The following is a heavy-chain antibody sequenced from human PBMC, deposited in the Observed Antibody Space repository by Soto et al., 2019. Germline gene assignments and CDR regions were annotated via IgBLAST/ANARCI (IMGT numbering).Heavy chain of an antibody. CDR2: IYSGGST. J-gene: IGHJ4*02. CDR1: EFTGVDHY. Sequence: SLRLCRAAAEFTGVDHYMRWVRQAPGKGLEWVSVIYSGGSTYYADSVKGRFTISRDNSKNTLYLQMNSLRAEDTAVYYCASNLYPPDDYWGQGTLVTVSS. CDR3: ASNLYPPDDY. V-gene: IGHV3-66*01.